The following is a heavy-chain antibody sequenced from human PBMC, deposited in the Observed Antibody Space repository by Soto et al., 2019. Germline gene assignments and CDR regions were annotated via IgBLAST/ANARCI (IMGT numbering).Heavy chain of an antibody. CDR2: ISAYNGNT. CDR3: ARDHSNRAAAAEFDY. Sequence: QVQLVQSGAEVKKPGASVKVSCKASGYTFTSYGISWVRQAPGQGLEWMGWISAYNGNTNYAQKLQGRVTMTTDTSTCTAYMELRSLRSDDTAVYFCARDHSNRAAAAEFDYWGQGTLVTVSS. J-gene: IGHJ4*02. V-gene: IGHV1-18*01. D-gene: IGHD6-13*01. CDR1: GYTFTSYG.